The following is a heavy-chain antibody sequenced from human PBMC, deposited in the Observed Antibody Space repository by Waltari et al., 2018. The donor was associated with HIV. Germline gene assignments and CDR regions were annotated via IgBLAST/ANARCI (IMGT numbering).Heavy chain of an antibody. CDR1: GFHFSYHA. CDR3: ARDADGVFDY. Sequence: QVQLVESGGGVVQPGRALSPSCAAPGFHFSYHAMHWVRQAPGKGLEWVAVISYDGSNKYYADSVKGRFTISRDNSKNTLYLQMNSLRAEDTAVYYCARDADGVFDYWGQGTLVTVSS. CDR2: ISYDGSNK. J-gene: IGHJ4*02. V-gene: IGHV3-30*01.